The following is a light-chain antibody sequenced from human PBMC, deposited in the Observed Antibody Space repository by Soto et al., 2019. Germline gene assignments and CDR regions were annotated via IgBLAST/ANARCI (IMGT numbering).Light chain of an antibody. CDR3: MQALQTLSIT. Sequence: DIVMTQSPLSLPVTPGEPASISCRSSQSLLHSKGYNYLVWYLQKPGQSPQLLIYLGSNRASGVPDRFSGSGSGTDFTLKISRVEAEDVGVYYCMQALQTLSITFGRGTRLEIK. V-gene: IGKV2-28*01. J-gene: IGKJ5*01. CDR2: LGS. CDR1: QSLLHSKGYNY.